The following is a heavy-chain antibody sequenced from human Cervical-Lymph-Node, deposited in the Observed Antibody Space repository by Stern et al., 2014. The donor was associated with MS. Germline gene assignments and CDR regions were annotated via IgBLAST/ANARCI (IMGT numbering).Heavy chain of an antibody. CDR1: GDSITSPNDY. D-gene: IGHD3-22*01. Sequence: QVQLQESGPGLVKPSQTLSLTCTVSGDSITSPNDYWSWIRQPAGKGLEWIGRISASGSTNFSPSLRPRVTISVDPPKTLFSLRLTSVTAADTAVYYCARGGYYQSSGSFDYWGQGTLVTVSS. V-gene: IGHV4-61*02. J-gene: IGHJ4*02. CDR3: ARGGYYQSSGSFDY. CDR2: ISASGST.